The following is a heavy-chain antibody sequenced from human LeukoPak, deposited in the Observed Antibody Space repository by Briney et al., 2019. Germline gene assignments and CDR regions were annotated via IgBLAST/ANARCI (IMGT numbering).Heavy chain of an antibody. CDR2: IYHSGST. CDR1: GGSISTYY. V-gene: IGHV4-59*01. D-gene: IGHD3-10*01. Sequence: SETLSLTCTLSGGSISTYYWSWIRQPPGKGLEWIGYIYHSGSTNYNPSLKSRVTISVDTSKNQFSLKLSSVTAADTAVYYCARDVLTEGTLAFDIWGQGTMVTVSS. J-gene: IGHJ3*02. CDR3: ARDVLTEGTLAFDI.